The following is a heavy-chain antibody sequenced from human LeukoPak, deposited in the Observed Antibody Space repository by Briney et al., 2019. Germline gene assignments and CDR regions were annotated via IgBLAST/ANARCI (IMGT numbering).Heavy chain of an antibody. J-gene: IGHJ4*02. Sequence: GGALRLSCAASGCTVSSNYMSWVRQPPGKGLEWVSVIYSGGSTYYADSVKARFTISRDISKNTLYLQMNSLSAEDTAVYYCARGKGIVVVPAATSYFDYWGQGTLVTVSS. V-gene: IGHV3-66*01. CDR3: ARGKGIVVVPAATSYFDY. D-gene: IGHD2-2*01. CDR1: GCTVSSNY. CDR2: IYSGGST.